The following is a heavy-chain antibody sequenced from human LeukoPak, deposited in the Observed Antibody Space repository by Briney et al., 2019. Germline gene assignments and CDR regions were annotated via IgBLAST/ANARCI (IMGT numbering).Heavy chain of an antibody. V-gene: IGHV4-31*03. J-gene: IGHJ4*02. CDR2: IYYSGST. CDR3: ARGDKLTMVRGVPRTYYDY. Sequence: SQTLSLTCTVSGGSISSGGYYWSWIRQHPGKGLEWIGYIYYSGSTYYNPSLKSRVTISVDTSKNQFSLKLSSVTAADTAVYYCARGDKLTMVRGVPRTYYDYWGQGTLVTVSS. CDR1: GGSISSGGYY. D-gene: IGHD3-10*01.